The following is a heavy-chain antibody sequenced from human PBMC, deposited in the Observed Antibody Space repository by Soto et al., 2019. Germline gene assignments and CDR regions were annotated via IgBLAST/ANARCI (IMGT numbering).Heavy chain of an antibody. CDR2: INVGNGNT. V-gene: IGHV1-3*01. Sequence: ASVTVSCKTSGYSFSSYGISWVRQAPGQRLEWMGWINVGNGNTRYSQKFQGRLTLTRDTPGNTAYLELNSLISEDTAVYYCATPQDYDGCLDSWGQGTLVTVSS. D-gene: IGHD3-22*01. CDR1: GYSFSSYG. J-gene: IGHJ4*02. CDR3: ATPQDYDGCLDS.